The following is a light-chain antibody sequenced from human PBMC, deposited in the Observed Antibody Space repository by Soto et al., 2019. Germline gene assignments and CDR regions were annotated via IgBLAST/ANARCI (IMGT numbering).Light chain of an antibody. Sequence: EIVLTQSPGTLSLSPGERATLSCRASQSVSRNYLAWYQQKPGQTPRLLIDGSSSRATGIPDRFSGSGSGTVFTLTITRLEPEDFAVYYCQQYGTSPWPFGQGTKVEIK. CDR3: QQYGTSPWP. CDR2: GSS. J-gene: IGKJ1*01. V-gene: IGKV3-20*01. CDR1: QSVSRNY.